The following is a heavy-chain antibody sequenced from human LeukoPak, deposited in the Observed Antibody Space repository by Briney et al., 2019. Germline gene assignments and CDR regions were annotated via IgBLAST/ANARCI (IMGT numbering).Heavy chain of an antibody. CDR2: IYNNGNT. CDR3: ARGIAATDV. Sequence: SETLSLTCAVSGGSISNDDFYYSWIRQPPGKGLEWIGYIYNNGNTHYNPSLRSRLTISLDTSRNHFSLTVSSVTAADTAVYYCARGIAATDVWGKGTTVTVSS. CDR1: GGSISNDDFY. J-gene: IGHJ6*04. V-gene: IGHV4-30-4*01. D-gene: IGHD2-15*01.